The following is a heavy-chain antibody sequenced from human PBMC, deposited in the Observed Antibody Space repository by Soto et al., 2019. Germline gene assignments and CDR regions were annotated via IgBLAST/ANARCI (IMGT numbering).Heavy chain of an antibody. CDR1: GGTFSSYA. CDR2: IIPIFGTA. CDR3: LTGGELSLRLDY. V-gene: IGHV1-69*01. D-gene: IGHD3-16*02. J-gene: IGHJ4*02. Sequence: QVQLVQSGAEVKKPGSSVKVSCKASGGTFSSYAISWVRQAPGQGLEWMGGIIPIFGTANYAQKFQGRVTITADESTNTAYMGLSSLRSEDTAVYYCLTGGELSLRLDYWGQGTLVTVSS.